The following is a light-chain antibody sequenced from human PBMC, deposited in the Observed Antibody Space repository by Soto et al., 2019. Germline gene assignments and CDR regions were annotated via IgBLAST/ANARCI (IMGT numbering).Light chain of an antibody. Sequence: LTHPASVSGSPGQSITISSTGTGSDVGGYDYVSWYQHHPGKAPKLMIYAVSNRPSGVSNRFSGSKSGNTASLTISGLQADDESDYYCASYTSTSTYVFGTGTKAHRP. CDR1: GSDVGGYDY. J-gene: IGLJ1*01. CDR2: AVS. CDR3: ASYTSTSTYV. V-gene: IGLV2-14*01.